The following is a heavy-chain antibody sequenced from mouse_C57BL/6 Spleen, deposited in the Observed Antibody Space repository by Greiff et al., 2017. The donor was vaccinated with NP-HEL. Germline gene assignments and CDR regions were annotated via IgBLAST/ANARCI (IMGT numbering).Heavy chain of an antibody. D-gene: IGHD3-2*02. Sequence: VQLQQSGAELVRPGASVTLSCKASGYTFTDYEMHWVKQTPVHGLEWIGAIDPETGGTAYNQKFKGKAILTADKSSSTAYMELRSLPSEDSAVYYCTRQLRSPFDYWGQGTTLTVSS. V-gene: IGHV1-15*01. J-gene: IGHJ2*01. CDR3: TRQLRSPFDY. CDR2: IDPETGGT. CDR1: GYTFTDYE.